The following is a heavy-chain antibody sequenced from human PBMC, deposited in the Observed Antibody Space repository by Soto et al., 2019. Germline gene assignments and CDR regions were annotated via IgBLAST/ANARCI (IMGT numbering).Heavy chain of an antibody. V-gene: IGHV4-39*01. J-gene: IGHJ6*03. CDR2: IYYSGST. D-gene: IGHD3-10*01. CDR3: ARHVRDGRRLWGSGSYYNWSYYYYMDV. Sequence: SETLSLTCTVSGGSISSSSYYWGWIRQPPGKGLEWIGSIYYSGSTYYNPSLKSRVTISVDTSKNQFSLKLSSVTAADTAVYYCARHVRDGRRLWGSGSYYNWSYYYYMDVWGKGTTVTVSS. CDR1: GGSISSSSYY.